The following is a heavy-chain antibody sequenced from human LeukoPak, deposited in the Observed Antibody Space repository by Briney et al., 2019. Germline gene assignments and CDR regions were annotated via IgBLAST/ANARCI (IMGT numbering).Heavy chain of an antibody. CDR2: IYYSGST. D-gene: IGHD6-19*01. CDR1: GGSISSYY. J-gene: IGHJ4*02. V-gene: IGHV4-59*01. Sequence: PSGTLSLTCTVSGGSISSYYWSWIRQPPGKGLEWIGYIYYSGSTNYNPSLKSRVTISVDTSKNQFSLKLSSVTAADTAVYYCARGLGAVAGTGEYDYWGQGTLVTVSS. CDR3: ARGLGAVAGTGEYDY.